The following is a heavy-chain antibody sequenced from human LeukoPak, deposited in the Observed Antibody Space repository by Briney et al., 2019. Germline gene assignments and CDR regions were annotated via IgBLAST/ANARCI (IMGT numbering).Heavy chain of an antibody. J-gene: IGHJ4*02. CDR3: ARDSTFSGVGL. Sequence: ASVKVPCKTSGFTFTTYAIQWVRQAPGQRLEWMGWINAGNGNTKYSQNFQGRVTITRDTSASTAYMELSSLRSEDTAVYYCARDSTFSGVGLWGQGTLVTVSS. V-gene: IGHV1-3*01. CDR1: GFTFTTYA. CDR2: INAGNGNT. D-gene: IGHD2-15*01.